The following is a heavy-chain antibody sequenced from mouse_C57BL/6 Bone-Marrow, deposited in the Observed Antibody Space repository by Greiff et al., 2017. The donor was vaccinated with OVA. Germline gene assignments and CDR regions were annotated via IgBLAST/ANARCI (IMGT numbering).Heavy chain of an antibody. CDR3: ARRLGRTDWDD. D-gene: IGHD4-1*01. J-gene: IGHJ2*01. V-gene: IGHV5-17*01. Sequence: EVHLVESGGGLVKPGGSLKLSCAASGFTFSDYGMHWVRQAPEKGLEWVAYLSSGSSTIYYADTVKGRFTISRDNAKNTLFLQMTSRRYEETDMYDGARRLGRTDWDDGGQGTTRTGSS. CDR1: GFTFSDYG. CDR2: LSSGSSTI.